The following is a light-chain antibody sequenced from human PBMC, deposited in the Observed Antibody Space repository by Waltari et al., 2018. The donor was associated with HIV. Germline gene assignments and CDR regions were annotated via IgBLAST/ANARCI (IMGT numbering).Light chain of an antibody. CDR1: SSAGRAYTL. V-gene: IGLV2-23*01. Sequence: QSALTQSASVSGSPGQSLTISCTGTSSAGRAYTLVSWYQQHPGEVPKLLIYEATKPPSGVSTRFSGSKSGNTASLTIAGLQAEDEADYYCCSYAGSGLVFGGGTKLTVL. CDR2: EAT. CDR3: CSYAGSGLV. J-gene: IGLJ3*02.